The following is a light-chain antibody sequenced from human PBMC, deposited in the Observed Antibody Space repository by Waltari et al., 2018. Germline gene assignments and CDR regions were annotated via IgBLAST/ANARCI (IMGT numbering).Light chain of an antibody. CDR2: EVT. CDR3: SSYAGNNILI. V-gene: IGLV2-8*01. Sequence: QSALTQPPSASGSPGQAVTIPCTGPSSDIGASDDVSWYQQYSGKAPKLISYEVTKRPSGGPGRFSGSKSGYTASLTVSGLQPEDEADSYCSSYAGNNILIFGGGTKLTVL. CDR1: SSDIGASDD. J-gene: IGLJ2*01.